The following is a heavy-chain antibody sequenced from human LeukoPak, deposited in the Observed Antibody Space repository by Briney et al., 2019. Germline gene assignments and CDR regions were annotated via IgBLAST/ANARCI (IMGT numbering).Heavy chain of an antibody. Sequence: GGSLRLSCAASGFTFSSYWMSWVRQAPGKGLEWVANIKPDGSEEYYVDSVKGRFTISRDNARNSLSLQLNNLRVEDTAVYYCARGFEDGDSFDMWGQGTMVTVSP. J-gene: IGHJ3*02. CDR3: ARGFEDGDSFDM. V-gene: IGHV3-7*01. D-gene: IGHD3-3*01. CDR1: GFTFSSYW. CDR2: IKPDGSEE.